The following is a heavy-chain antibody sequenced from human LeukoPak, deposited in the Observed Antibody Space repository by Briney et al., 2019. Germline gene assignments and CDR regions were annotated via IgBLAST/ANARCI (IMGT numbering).Heavy chain of an antibody. CDR1: GFTFSSYS. CDR3: ARDRSNYYGRSYYMDV. J-gene: IGHJ6*03. CDR2: ISSSSSYI. V-gene: IGHV3-21*01. D-gene: IGHD3-10*01. Sequence: GGSLRLSCAASGFTFSSYSMNWVRQAPGKGLEWVSSISSSSSYIYYADPVKGRFTISRDNAKNSPYLQMNSLRAEDTDVYYCARDRSNYYGRSYYMDVWGKGTTVTVSS.